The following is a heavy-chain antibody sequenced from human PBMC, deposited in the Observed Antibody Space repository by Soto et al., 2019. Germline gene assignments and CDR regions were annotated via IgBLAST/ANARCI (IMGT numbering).Heavy chain of an antibody. J-gene: IGHJ4*02. V-gene: IGHV4-30-2*01. CDR1: GGSTSSGGYS. D-gene: IGHD3-22*01. CDR3: ARSKSSGYYPR. Sequence: TLSLTCAVSGGSTSSGGYSWSWIRQPPGKGLEWIGYIYHSGSTYYNPSLKSRVTISVDRSKNQFSLKLSSVTAADTAVYYGARSKSSGYYPRWGQGTLVTVSS. CDR2: IYHSGST.